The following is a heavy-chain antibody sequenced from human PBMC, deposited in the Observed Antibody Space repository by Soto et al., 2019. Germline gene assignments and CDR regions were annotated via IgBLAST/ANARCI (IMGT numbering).Heavy chain of an antibody. CDR1: GGTFSSYA. CDR2: IIPMYGPA. J-gene: IGHJ5*02. D-gene: IGHD3-10*01. Sequence: QVPLVQSGAEVKKPGSSVTVSCKASGGTFSSYAIHWVRQAPGHGLEWMGGIIPMYGPAKYAQRFQGRVTITADESTPTVYMELTSLTSQDTAVYYCARVTSMVRGVIDNWFDPWGHGTLVTVSS. CDR3: ARVTSMVRGVIDNWFDP. V-gene: IGHV1-69*01.